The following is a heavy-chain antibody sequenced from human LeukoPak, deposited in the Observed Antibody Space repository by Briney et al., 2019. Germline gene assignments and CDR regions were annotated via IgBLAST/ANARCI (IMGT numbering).Heavy chain of an antibody. CDR1: GYTFTGYY. V-gene: IGHV1-2*02. J-gene: IGHJ6*03. Sequence: GASVTVSCKASGYTFTGYYMHWVRQAPGQGLEWMGWINPNSGGTNYAQKFQGRVTMTRDMSISTAYMELSRLRSDDTAVYYCARESSGSYTPAYYYYMDVWGKGTTVTVSS. CDR2: INPNSGGT. CDR3: ARESSGSYTPAYYYYMDV. D-gene: IGHD3-10*01.